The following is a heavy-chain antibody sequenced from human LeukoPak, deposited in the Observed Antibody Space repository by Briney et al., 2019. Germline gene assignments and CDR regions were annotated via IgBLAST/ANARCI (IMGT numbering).Heavy chain of an antibody. D-gene: IGHD4-11*01. CDR3: ARQTRLHIRPLDY. CDR1: GGSISSSSYY. J-gene: IGHJ4*02. V-gene: IGHV4-39*01. CDR2: IYYSGST. Sequence: SETLSLTCTVSGGSISSSSYYWGWIRQPPGKGLEWIGSIYYSGSTNYNPSLKSRVTISVDTSKNQFSLKLSSVTAADTAVYYCARQTRLHIRPLDYWGQGTLVTVSS.